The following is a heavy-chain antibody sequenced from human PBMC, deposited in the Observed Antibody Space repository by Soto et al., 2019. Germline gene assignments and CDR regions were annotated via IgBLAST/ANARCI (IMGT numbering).Heavy chain of an antibody. CDR1: GGSVGGYY. V-gene: IGHV4-34*01. CDR2: INHSGSI. D-gene: IGHD6-13*01. CDR3: ARDWAAAGPFDY. Sequence: SETLSLTCAVYGGSVGGYYWSWVRQPPGKGLEWIGEINHSGSITYAPSLKSRVTMSVDTSKNQFSLRLNSVTAADTAVYYCARDWAAAGPFDYWGQGTLVTVSS. J-gene: IGHJ4*02.